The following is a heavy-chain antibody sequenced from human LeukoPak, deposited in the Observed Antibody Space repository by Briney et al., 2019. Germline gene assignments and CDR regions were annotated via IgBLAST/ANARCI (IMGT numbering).Heavy chain of an antibody. V-gene: IGHV3-30*02. CDR2: IRYGGSNK. Sequence: GGSLRLSCAASGFTFSSYGMHWVRQAPGKALEGVAFIRYGGSNKYYADSVKGRLTISRDNSKNTLYLQKNSLRDEDTAVYYCTNNKDWFDPWGQGTLVTVSS. CDR3: TNNKDWFDP. CDR1: GFTFSSYG. J-gene: IGHJ5*02.